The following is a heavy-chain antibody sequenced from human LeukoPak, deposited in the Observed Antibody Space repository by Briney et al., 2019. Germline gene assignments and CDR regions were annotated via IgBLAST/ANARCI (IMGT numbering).Heavy chain of an antibody. J-gene: IGHJ6*04. CDR3: AGIPVFGVVLHQEPV. Sequence: ASVKVSCKASGGTFSSYAISWVRQAPGQGLEWMGVFIPVLGTANSTQNFQDRVSITADISTHTVYMELSSLKSEDTAVYSCAGIPVFGVVLHQEPVWGKGTTVTVSS. D-gene: IGHD2-8*01. CDR1: GGTFSSYA. CDR2: FIPVLGTA. V-gene: IGHV1-69*10.